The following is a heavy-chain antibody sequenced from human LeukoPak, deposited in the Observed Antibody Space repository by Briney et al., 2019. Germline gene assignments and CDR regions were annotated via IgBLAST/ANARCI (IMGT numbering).Heavy chain of an antibody. D-gene: IGHD1-26*01. CDR2: ISGSGGNT. CDR1: GFTFGSYA. Sequence: GGSLRLSCVASGFTFGSYAMSWVRQAPGKGLEWVSAISGSGGNTFYADSVKGRFTISRDNSKNTLYLQMNSLRVEDTAVYYCAKEMGAAWVDAFDIWGQGTMVTVSS. CDR3: AKEMGAAWVDAFDI. V-gene: IGHV3-23*01. J-gene: IGHJ3*02.